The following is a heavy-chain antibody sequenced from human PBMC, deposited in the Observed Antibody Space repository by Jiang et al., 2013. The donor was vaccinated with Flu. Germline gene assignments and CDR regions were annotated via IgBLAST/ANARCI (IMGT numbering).Heavy chain of an antibody. Sequence: SLKSRVTISVDTSKNQFSLKLSSVTAADTAVYYCARERLGGSGSWGQGTLVTVSS. J-gene: IGHJ4*02. V-gene: IGHV4-30-2*04. CDR3: ARERLGGSGS. D-gene: IGHD3-10*01.